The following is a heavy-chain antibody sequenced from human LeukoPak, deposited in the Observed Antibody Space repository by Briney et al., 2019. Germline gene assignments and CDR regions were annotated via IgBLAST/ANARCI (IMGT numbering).Heavy chain of an antibody. D-gene: IGHD6-19*01. J-gene: IGHJ4*02. Sequence: GGSLRLSCAASGFTFSSYWMSWVRQAPGKGLEWVANIKQDGSEKYYVDSVKGRFTISRDNAKNSLYLQMNSLRAEDTAVYYCARVMSSGWYDIDYWGQGTLVTVSS. CDR1: GFTFSSYW. CDR2: IKQDGSEK. CDR3: ARVMSSGWYDIDY. V-gene: IGHV3-7*01.